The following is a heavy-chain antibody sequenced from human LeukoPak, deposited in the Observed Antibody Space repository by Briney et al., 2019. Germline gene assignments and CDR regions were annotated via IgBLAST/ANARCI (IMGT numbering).Heavy chain of an antibody. D-gene: IGHD2/OR15-2a*01. CDR3: ATSRPGNYFPNY. CDR2: MNPNSGNT. J-gene: IGHJ4*02. CDR1: GYTFTSYD. Sequence: GASVKVSCKASGYTFTSYDINWVRQATGQGLEWMGWMNPNSGNTGYAQKFQGRVTITRNTSISTAYMELSSLRSVDTAVYYCATSRPGNYFPNYWGQGTLVTVSS. V-gene: IGHV1-8*03.